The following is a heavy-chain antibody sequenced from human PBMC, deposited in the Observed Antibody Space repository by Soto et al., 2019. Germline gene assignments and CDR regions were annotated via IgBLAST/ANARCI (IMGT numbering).Heavy chain of an antibody. CDR1: GFTFSSYA. J-gene: IGHJ3*02. CDR2: VSTNGAST. D-gene: IGHD2-15*01. CDR3: ARRGFGYCSGGTCGYAFDI. Sequence: EVQLVESGGGLVQPGGSLRLSCAASGFTFSSYAMHWVRQAPGKGLEYVSAVSTNGASTYYANSVKGRFTISRDNSNKTLYLQMGSLRAEDMAVYYCARRGFGYCSGGTCGYAFDIWGQGTMVTVSS. V-gene: IGHV3-64*01.